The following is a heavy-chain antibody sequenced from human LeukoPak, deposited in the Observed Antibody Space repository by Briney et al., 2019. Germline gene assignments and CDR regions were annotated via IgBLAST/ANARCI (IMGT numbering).Heavy chain of an antibody. J-gene: IGHJ4*02. CDR3: AKDRSLWFGEQGFDY. D-gene: IGHD3-10*01. CDR1: GFTFNTYW. Sequence: GGSLRLSCAASGFTFNTYWMQWVRQAPGQGLVWVSRIDERGTYTNYAESVKGRFTISRDNSRNTLYLQMNSLRAEDTAVYYCAKDRSLWFGEQGFDYWGQGTLVTVSS. CDR2: IDERGTYT. V-gene: IGHV3-74*01.